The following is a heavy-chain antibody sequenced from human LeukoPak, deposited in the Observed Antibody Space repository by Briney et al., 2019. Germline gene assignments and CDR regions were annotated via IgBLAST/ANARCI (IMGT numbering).Heavy chain of an antibody. D-gene: IGHD6-6*01. J-gene: IGHJ4*02. V-gene: IGHV3-11*04. Sequence: YXMSWIRRAPGKGLEWVSYISSSGSTIYYADSVKGRFTISRDNAKNSLYLQMNSLRAEDTAVYYCAREAPSIAARDYWGQGTLVTVSS. CDR2: ISSSGSTI. CDR3: AREAPSIAARDY. CDR1: YX.